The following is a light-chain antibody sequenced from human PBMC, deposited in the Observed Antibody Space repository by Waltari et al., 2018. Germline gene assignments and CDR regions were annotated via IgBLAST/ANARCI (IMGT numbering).Light chain of an antibody. CDR3: QQHYISRT. Sequence: DIVMTQSPNSLAVSLGERATINCKSSQSVLYNSNNKNYLAWYQQKPGQPPKLLIYWASTRESGVPDRFSGSGSGTDFILSISSLQAEDVAVYYCQQHYISRTFGQGTRVEIK. J-gene: IGKJ1*01. CDR1: QSVLYNSNNKNY. CDR2: WAS. V-gene: IGKV4-1*01.